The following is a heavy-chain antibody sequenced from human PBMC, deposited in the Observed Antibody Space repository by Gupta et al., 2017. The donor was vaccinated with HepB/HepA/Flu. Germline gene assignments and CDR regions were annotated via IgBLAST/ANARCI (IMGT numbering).Heavy chain of an antibody. CDR3: ARPSRPYCTNGICYTRTGYGMDV. CDR1: GFTFPSYE. CDR2: ISSSGGST. Sequence: EVQLVESGGGLVQPGGSLRLFCAASGFTFPSYEMNWVRQAPGKGLEWCSYISSSGGSTYYADSVKGRFTISRDNAKNSLYLQMNSLRAEDTAVYFCARPSRPYCTNGICYTRTGYGMDVWGQGTTVTVSS. V-gene: IGHV3-48*03. J-gene: IGHJ6*02. D-gene: IGHD2-8*01.